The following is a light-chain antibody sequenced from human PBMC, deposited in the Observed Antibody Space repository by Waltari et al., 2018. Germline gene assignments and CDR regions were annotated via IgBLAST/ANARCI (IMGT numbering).Light chain of an antibody. CDR3: SSFTDTHTLL. CDR1: SNDVGASNF. V-gene: IGLV2-14*03. Sequence: PASVSGSPGQSITISCTGTSNDVGASNFVSWYQQHPGRAPQLMIYDVTERPSGISYRFSGSKSANTASLTISGLLPEDEAIYYCSSFTDTHTLLFGGGTTVTVL. CDR2: DVT. J-gene: IGLJ2*01.